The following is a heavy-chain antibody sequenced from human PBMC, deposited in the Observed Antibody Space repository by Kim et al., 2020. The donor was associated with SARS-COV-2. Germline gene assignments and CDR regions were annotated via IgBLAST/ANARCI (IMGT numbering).Heavy chain of an antibody. CDR1: GFTFSSYA. V-gene: IGHV3-30*04. CDR3: ARDPNPSRSFARGYDSSGYLFD. D-gene: IGHD3-22*01. CDR2: ISYDGSNK. Sequence: GGSLRLSCAASGFTFSSYAMHWVRQAPGKGLEWVAVISYDGSNKYYADSVKGRFTISRDNSKNTLYLQMNSLRAEDTAVYYCARDPNPSRSFARGYDSSGYLFDWGQGTLVTVSS. J-gene: IGHJ4*02.